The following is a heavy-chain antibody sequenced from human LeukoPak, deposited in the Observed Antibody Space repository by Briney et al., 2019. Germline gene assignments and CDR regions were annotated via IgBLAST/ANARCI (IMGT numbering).Heavy chain of an antibody. D-gene: IGHD1-1*01. J-gene: IGHJ4*02. V-gene: IGHV3-73*01. CDR2: IRSKANSYAT. CDR1: GFTFSGSA. CDR3: TSGLSVRRSNNTPVDY. Sequence: GGSLRLSCTASGFTFSGSAMHWVRQASGKGLEWVGRIRSKANSYATVYAASVKGRFTISRDDSKNTAYLQMNSLKTEDTAVYYCTSGLSVRRSNNTPVDYWGQGTLVTVSS.